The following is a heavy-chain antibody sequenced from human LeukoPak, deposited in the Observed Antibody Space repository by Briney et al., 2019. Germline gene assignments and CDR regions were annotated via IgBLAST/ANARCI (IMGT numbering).Heavy chain of an antibody. CDR1: GYMFMGYY. CDR3: ARDPHCSGDSCYSGWGFDY. V-gene: IGHV1-2*02. Sequence: GASVNVSCKASGYMFMGYYIHWVRQAPGQGLEWMGCINPDSGATRYAQNFQGTLTMTRDTSISTAYMELRSLRSDDTAVYYCARDPHCSGDSCYSGWGFDYWGQGTQVTVSS. D-gene: IGHD2-15*01. CDR2: INPDSGAT. J-gene: IGHJ4*02.